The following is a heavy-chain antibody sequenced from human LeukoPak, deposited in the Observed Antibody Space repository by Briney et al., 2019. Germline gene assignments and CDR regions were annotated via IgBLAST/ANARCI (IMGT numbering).Heavy chain of an antibody. Sequence: GGSLRLSCAASGFTFSNAWMSWVRQAPGKGLEWVGRIKSKTDGEATDYAAPVKGRFTISRDDSKNTLYLQMNSLKTEDTAVYYCSFYYDYVWGSYRSPYWGQGTLVTVSS. CDR3: SFYYDYVWGSYRSPY. D-gene: IGHD3-16*02. V-gene: IGHV3-15*01. J-gene: IGHJ4*02. CDR1: GFTFSNAW. CDR2: IKSKTDGEAT.